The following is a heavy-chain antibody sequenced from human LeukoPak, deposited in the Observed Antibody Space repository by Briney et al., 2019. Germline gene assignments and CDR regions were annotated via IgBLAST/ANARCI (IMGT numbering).Heavy chain of an antibody. J-gene: IGHJ1*01. CDR1: GFTFDDYG. D-gene: IGHD2-15*01. V-gene: IGHV3-20*04. CDR3: ARVGEYCSGGSCYFQH. CDR2: INWNGGST. Sequence: GSLRLSCAASGFTFDDYGMSWVRQAPGKGLEWVSGINWNGGSTGYADSVKGRFTISRDNAKNSLYLQMNSLRAEDTALYYCARVGEYCSGGSCYFQHWGQGTLVTVSS.